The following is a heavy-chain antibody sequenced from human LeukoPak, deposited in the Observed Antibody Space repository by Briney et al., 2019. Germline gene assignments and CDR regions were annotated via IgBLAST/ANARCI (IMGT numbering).Heavy chain of an antibody. CDR2: ISFDGGHR. J-gene: IGHJ4*02. Sequence: GGSLRLSCEASGFTFSIYSMHWVRQAPGKGLEWVAVISFDGGHRYYADSVKGRFTISRDNSKNTLYLQMNSLRPEDTALYYCARPRTIAAAGIFGAFDYWGQGTLVTVSS. V-gene: IGHV3-30-3*01. D-gene: IGHD6-13*01. CDR3: ARPRTIAAAGIFGAFDY. CDR1: GFTFSIYS.